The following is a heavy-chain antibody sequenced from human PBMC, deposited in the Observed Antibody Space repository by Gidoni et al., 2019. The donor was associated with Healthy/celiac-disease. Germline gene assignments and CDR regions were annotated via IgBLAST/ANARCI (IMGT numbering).Heavy chain of an antibody. J-gene: IGHJ3*02. D-gene: IGHD3-22*01. V-gene: IGHV3-13*01. CDR2: IGTAGDT. CDR3: ARGRYYDSSGYHEYGADAFDI. Sequence: EVQLVESGGGWVQTGGSLRRSCAASGFTFSSYDMHLVRQATGKGLEWVSAIGTAGDTYYPGSVKCRFTISRENAKNSLYLQMNSLRAGDTAVYYCARGRYYDSSGYHEYGADAFDIWGQGTMVTVSS. CDR1: GFTFSSYD.